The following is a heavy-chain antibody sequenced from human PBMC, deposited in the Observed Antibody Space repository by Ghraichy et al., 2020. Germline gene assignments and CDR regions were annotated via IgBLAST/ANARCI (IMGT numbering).Heavy chain of an antibody. CDR2: ISSSSSTI. D-gene: IGHD3-22*01. Sequence: GGSLRLSCAASGFTFSSYSMNWVRQAPGKGLEWVSYISSSSSTIYYADSVKGRFTISRDNAKNSLYLQMNSLRDEDTAVYYCARKTDYYDSSGYVRWFDPWGQGTLVTVSS. J-gene: IGHJ5*02. CDR3: ARKTDYYDSSGYVRWFDP. CDR1: GFTFSSYS. V-gene: IGHV3-48*02.